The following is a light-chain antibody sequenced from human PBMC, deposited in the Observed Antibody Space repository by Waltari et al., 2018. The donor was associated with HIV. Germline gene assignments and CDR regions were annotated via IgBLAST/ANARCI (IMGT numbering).Light chain of an antibody. CDR1: SSDVGGYNY. CDR2: DVT. V-gene: IGLV2-8*01. Sequence: SELTQPPSASGSPGQSVTISCTGTSSDVGGYNYVSWYQQLPGRAPKLMIYDVTKRPSRVPDRCSGSKSGNTASLTVSGLQAEDEADYFCSSYSGSNTLVFGGGTKLTVL. CDR3: SSYSGSNTLV. J-gene: IGLJ2*01.